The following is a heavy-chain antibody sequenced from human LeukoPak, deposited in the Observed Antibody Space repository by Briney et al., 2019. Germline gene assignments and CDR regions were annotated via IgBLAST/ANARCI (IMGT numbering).Heavy chain of an antibody. CDR3: ASLYGSGSSITDLLDV. Sequence: CXAXXXXFSSXXXXWVXXXPXXGXEXMGXIXXILGIANYAQKFQGRVTITADKSTSTAYMELSSLRSEDTAVYYCASLYGSGSSITDLLDVWGQGTTVTVSS. D-gene: IGHD3-10*01. J-gene: IGHJ6*02. V-gene: IGHV1-69*02. CDR1: XXXFSSXX. CDR2: IXXILGIA.